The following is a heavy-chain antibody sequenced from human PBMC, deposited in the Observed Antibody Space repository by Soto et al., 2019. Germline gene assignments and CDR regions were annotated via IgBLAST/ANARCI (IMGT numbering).Heavy chain of an antibody. J-gene: IGHJ6*02. V-gene: IGHV1-18*01. D-gene: IGHD5-18*01. CDR2: ISPYNGNT. CDR3: ARDPKSSTAMDYYYYYGMDV. CDR1: GYTFTSYG. Sequence: ASVKVSCKASGYTFTSYGISWVRQAPGQGLEWMGWISPYNGNTNYAQKVQGRVTMTTDTSTNTAYMEVRSLRPDDTAVYYCARDPKSSTAMDYYYYYGMDVWGQGTTVTVSS.